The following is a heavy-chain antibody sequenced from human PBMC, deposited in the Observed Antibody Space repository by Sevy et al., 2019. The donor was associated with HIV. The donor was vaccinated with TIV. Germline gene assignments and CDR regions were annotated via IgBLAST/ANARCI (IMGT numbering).Heavy chain of an antibody. CDR1: GGSISSGDYY. V-gene: IGHV4-30-4*01. D-gene: IGHD3-22*01. CDR3: ARGDHYDSSGYPFDY. J-gene: IGHJ4*02. CDR2: IYYSGST. Sequence: SETLSLTCTVSGGSISSGDYYWSWIRQPPGKGVEWIGYIYYSGSTYYNPSLKSRVTISVDTSKNQFSLKLSSVTAADTAVYYCARGDHYDSSGYPFDYWGQGTLVTVSS.